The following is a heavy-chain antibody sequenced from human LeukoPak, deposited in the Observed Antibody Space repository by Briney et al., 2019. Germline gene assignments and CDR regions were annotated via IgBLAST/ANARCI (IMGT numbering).Heavy chain of an antibody. V-gene: IGHV3-23*01. CDR2: ISGSGGST. D-gene: IGHD3-3*02. CDR1: GFTFSSYA. Sequence: GGSLRLFCAASGFTFSSYAMSWVRQAPGKGLEWVSAISGSGGSTYYADSVKGRFTISRDNSKNTLYLQMNSLRAEDTAVYYCATSIPRGGYYGMDVWGQGTTVTVSS. J-gene: IGHJ6*02. CDR3: ATSIPRGGYYGMDV.